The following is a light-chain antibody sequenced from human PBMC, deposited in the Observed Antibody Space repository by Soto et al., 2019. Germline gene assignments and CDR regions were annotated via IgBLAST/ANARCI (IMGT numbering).Light chain of an antibody. CDR2: DAS. CDR3: QQYGSSPET. Sequence: VMTQSPATLSVSPGERATLSCRASQSVSSYLAWYQQKFGQAPRLLIYDASNRATGIPDRFSGSGSGTDFTLTISRLEPEDFAVYYCQQYGSSPETFGQGTKVDI. V-gene: IGKV3-20*01. J-gene: IGKJ1*01. CDR1: QSVSSY.